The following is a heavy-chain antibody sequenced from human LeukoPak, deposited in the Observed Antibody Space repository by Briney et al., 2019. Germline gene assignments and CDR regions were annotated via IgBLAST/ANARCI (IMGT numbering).Heavy chain of an antibody. J-gene: IGHJ6*02. D-gene: IGHD3-10*02. CDR1: GFTFSSYA. Sequence: GGSLRLSCAASGFTFSSYAMSWVRQAPGKGLEWVSAVSGSGGSTYYADSVKGRFTISRDNSKNTLYLQMNSLRAEDTAVYYCAKGDVFYYYYGMDVWGQGTTVTVSS. CDR3: AKGDVFYYYYGMDV. V-gene: IGHV3-23*01. CDR2: VSGSGGST.